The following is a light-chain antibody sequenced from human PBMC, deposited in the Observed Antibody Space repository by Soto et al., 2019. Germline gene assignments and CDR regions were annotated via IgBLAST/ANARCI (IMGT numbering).Light chain of an antibody. CDR3: QHYKTWPLS. CDR2: DAS. J-gene: IGKJ4*01. Sequence: EIVMTQSPATLSVSPGERATLSCRASQSIGSTLAWYQQKPGQTPRLLIYDASTRATGIPARFSGSGSGTEFTLIISSLQSEDFAVYYCQHYKTWPLSFGGGTKMDIK. V-gene: IGKV3-15*01. CDR1: QSIGST.